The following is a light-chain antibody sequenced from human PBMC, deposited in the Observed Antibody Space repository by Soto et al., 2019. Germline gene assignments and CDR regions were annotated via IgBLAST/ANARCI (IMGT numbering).Light chain of an antibody. CDR3: QQYGSSLYT. CDR1: QSVSSTY. V-gene: IGKV3-20*01. CDR2: GAS. Sequence: DIVLTQSPGTLSLSPGERATLSCRASQSVSSTYLAWYQQKPGQAPRLLIYGASSRATGIPDRFSGSGSGTDFTLTSSGLEPEDFAVYYCQQYGSSLYTFGQGTKVEIK. J-gene: IGKJ2*01.